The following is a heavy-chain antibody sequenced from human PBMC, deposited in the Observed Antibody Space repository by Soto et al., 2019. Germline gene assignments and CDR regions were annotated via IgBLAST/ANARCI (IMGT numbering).Heavy chain of an antibody. D-gene: IGHD6-19*01. CDR1: GGSISSGGYY. CDR2: IYYSGST. CDR3: ARVRAVFPIAVAGTPNWFDH. Sequence: SETLSLTCTVSGGSISSGGYYWSWIRQHPGKGLEWIGYIYYSGSTYYNPSLKSRVTISVDTSKNQFSLKLSSVTAAETAVYYCARVRAVFPIAVAGTPNWFDHWGQGTLVTVSS. J-gene: IGHJ5*02. V-gene: IGHV4-31*03.